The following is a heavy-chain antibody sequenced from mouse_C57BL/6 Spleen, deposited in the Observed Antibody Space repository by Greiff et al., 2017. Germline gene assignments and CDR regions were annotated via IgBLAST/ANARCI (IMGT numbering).Heavy chain of an antibody. CDR3: ARSGGSSYDWFAY. Sequence: VQLQQSGPELVKPGASVKMSCKASGYTFTDYNMHWVRQSHGKSLEWIGYINPNNGGTSYNQKFKGKATLTVNKSSSTAYMELRSLTSEDSAVYYCARSGGSSYDWFAYWGQGTLVTVSA. J-gene: IGHJ3*01. CDR1: GYTFTDYN. V-gene: IGHV1-22*01. D-gene: IGHD1-1*01. CDR2: INPNNGGT.